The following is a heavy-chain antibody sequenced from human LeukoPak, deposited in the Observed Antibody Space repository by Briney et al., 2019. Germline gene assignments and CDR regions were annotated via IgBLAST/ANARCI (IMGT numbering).Heavy chain of an antibody. D-gene: IGHD3-22*01. J-gene: IGHJ4*02. Sequence: GGSLRLSCAAPGFTFSNYAMFWVRQAPGKGLEWVSSISATGIRTNYADSVKGRFTISRDNSKNTLYLQMNSLRAEDTAIYYCAKRNSSGYYYFDYWGQGTLVTVSS. CDR3: AKRNSSGYYYFDY. V-gene: IGHV3-23*01. CDR1: GFTFSNYA. CDR2: ISATGIRT.